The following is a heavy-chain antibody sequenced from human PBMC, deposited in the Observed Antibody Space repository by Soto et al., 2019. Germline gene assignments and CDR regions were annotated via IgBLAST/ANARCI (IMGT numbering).Heavy chain of an antibody. Sequence: EVRLVESGGGLVQPGGSLRLSCAASGFRFSTYDMDWLRQAPGKGPEWIAHISTTSFTIYSAESVKGRFTISRDKARNSLYIEMNRLSDEDTAIYYCATDRCYDENCYSASDSWGQGTLVTVSS. CDR3: ATDRCYDENCYSASDS. CDR1: GFRFSTYD. J-gene: IGHJ5*01. V-gene: IGHV3-48*02. D-gene: IGHD2-15*01. CDR2: ISTTSFTI.